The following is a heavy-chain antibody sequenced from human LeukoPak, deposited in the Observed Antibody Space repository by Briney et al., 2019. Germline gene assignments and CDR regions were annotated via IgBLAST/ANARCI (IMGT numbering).Heavy chain of an antibody. CDR2: IYPGDSDT. Sequence: GESLKISCKGSGYAFTTYWIGWVRQMPGKGLEWMGIIYPGDSDTRYSPSFQGQVTISVDKSISTAYLQWSSLKASDTAMYYCAIRAVSSSSSWYVFADWGQGTLVTVSS. CDR3: AIRAVSSSSSWYVFAD. CDR1: GYAFTTYW. D-gene: IGHD6-13*01. J-gene: IGHJ4*02. V-gene: IGHV5-51*01.